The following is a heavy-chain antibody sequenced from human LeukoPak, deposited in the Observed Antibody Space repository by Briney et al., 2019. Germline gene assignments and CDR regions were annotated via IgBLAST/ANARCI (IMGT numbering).Heavy chain of an antibody. Sequence: SETLSLTCAVYGGSFSGYYWSWIRQSPGKGLEWIGEINHSGSTNYNPSLKSRVTISVDTSKNQFSLKLSSVTAADTAVYYCARPSQYDIYYYDSRDAFDIWGQGTMVTVSS. J-gene: IGHJ3*02. CDR1: GGSFSGYY. CDR3: ARPSQYDIYYYDSRDAFDI. CDR2: INHSGST. D-gene: IGHD3-22*01. V-gene: IGHV4-34*01.